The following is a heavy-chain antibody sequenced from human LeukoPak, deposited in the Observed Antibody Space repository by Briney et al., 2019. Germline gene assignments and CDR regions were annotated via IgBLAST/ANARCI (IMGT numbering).Heavy chain of an antibody. CDR3: ATDETVTTSGS. CDR1: GYTFINNW. V-gene: IGHV1-46*01. J-gene: IGHJ5*02. CDR2: INPTGSST. Sequence: GASVKVSCEASGYTFINNWMHWVRQAPGQGLEWMGLINPTGSSTLYAQKFQGRVTMTRDMSTSTDYMELSSLRSEDTAVYYCATDETVTTSGSWGQGTLVTVSS. D-gene: IGHD4-17*01.